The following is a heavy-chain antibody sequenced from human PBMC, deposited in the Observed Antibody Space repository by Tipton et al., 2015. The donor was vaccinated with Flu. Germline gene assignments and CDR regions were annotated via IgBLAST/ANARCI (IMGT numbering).Heavy chain of an antibody. V-gene: IGHV4-39*07. J-gene: IGHJ5*02. CDR3: ARGGGGYSP. CDR2: ITHSGST. D-gene: IGHD3-22*01. Sequence: TLSLTCTVSGAAISSSSYYWDWIRQPPGKGLEWIGEITHSGSTTYNPSLKSRVTVSLDKSKNQFSLKLTSVTAADTAVYYCARGGGGYSPRGQGTLVTVSS. CDR1: GAAISSSSYY.